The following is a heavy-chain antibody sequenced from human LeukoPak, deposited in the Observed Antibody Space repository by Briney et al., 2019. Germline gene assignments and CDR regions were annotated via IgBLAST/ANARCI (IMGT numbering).Heavy chain of an antibody. CDR2: IYYSGST. D-gene: IGHD2-21*02. J-gene: IGHJ4*02. Sequence: TXXVXGXSXXXYYWSWIRQPPGKGREWIGYIYYSGSTNYNASLKSRVTISVDTCKKQFALKQSSVTAADTAVYYCARQAYCGGDCFSDYWGQGTLVTVSS. CDR3: ARQAYCGGDCFSDY. CDR1: GXSXXXYY. V-gene: IGHV4-59*08.